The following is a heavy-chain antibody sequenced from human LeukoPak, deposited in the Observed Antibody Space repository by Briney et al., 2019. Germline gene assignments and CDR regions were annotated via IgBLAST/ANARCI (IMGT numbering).Heavy chain of an antibody. Sequence: SETLSLTCTVSGGSISSYYWSWLRQPAGKGLEWIGRIYTSGSTNYNPSLKSRVTMSVDTSKNQFSLKLSSVTAADTAVYYCARDYQGPYDSSGVFDYWGQGTLVTVSS. D-gene: IGHD3-22*01. CDR3: ARDYQGPYDSSGVFDY. CDR2: IYTSGST. V-gene: IGHV4-4*07. J-gene: IGHJ4*02. CDR1: GGSISSYY.